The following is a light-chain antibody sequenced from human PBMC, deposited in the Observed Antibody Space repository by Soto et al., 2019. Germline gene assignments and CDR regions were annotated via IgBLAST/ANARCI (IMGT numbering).Light chain of an antibody. Sequence: QSALTQPASVSGSPGQSITISCTGTSSDVGSYNLVSWYQQLPGKAPKLMIYEVTNRPSGVSNRFSGSKSGNTASLTISGLQAGDEADYYCCSYAGSGTWVFGGGTKLTVL. CDR2: EVT. CDR1: SSDVGSYNL. J-gene: IGLJ2*01. CDR3: CSYAGSGTWV. V-gene: IGLV2-23*02.